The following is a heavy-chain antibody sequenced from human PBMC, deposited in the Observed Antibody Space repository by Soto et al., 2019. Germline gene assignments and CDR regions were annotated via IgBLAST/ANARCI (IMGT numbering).Heavy chain of an antibody. CDR2: FIPIFDAA. CDR3: ARKAESYGFDI. V-gene: IGHV1-69*01. D-gene: IGHD2-8*01. Sequence: QVQLVQSGAEVKKPGSSVKVSCKASGDTFTNYVINWVRQAPGQGLEWMGGFIPIFDAANYAQNFRGRVTITADESTSTAYMERSGLRSEDTAMYYCARKAESYGFDIWGQGTLVTVSS. J-gene: IGHJ3*02. CDR1: GDTFTNYV.